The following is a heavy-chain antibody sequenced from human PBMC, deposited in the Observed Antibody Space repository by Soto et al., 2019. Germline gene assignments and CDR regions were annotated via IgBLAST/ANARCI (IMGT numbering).Heavy chain of an antibody. CDR1: GFTVRTNG. J-gene: IGHJ4*02. D-gene: IGHD2-15*01. V-gene: IGHV3-23*01. CDR3: AGHGGYSY. CDR2: FSSGSSDT. Sequence: EVQLLESGGGLVQAGGSLRLSCAATGFTVRTNGMSWVRQAPGKGLEWVASFSSGSSDTHYADSLKGRFAISRDNSKNTLYLQMNSLRVEETALYYCAGHGGYSYLGQGTLVTVSS.